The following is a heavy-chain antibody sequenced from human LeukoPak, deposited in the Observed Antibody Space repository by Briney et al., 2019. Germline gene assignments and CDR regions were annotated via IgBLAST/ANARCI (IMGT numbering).Heavy chain of an antibody. CDR3: ARVGDMEYYYDSSGYRYYFDY. CDR2: ISAYNGNT. CDR1: GYTFTSYG. J-gene: IGHJ4*02. D-gene: IGHD3-22*01. V-gene: IGHV1-18*01. Sequence: ASVKVSFKASGYTFTSYGISWVRQAPGQGLEWMGWISAYNGNTNYAQKLQGRVTMTTDTSTSTAYMELRSLRSDDTAVYYCARVGDMEYYYDSSGYRYYFDYWGQGTLVTVSS.